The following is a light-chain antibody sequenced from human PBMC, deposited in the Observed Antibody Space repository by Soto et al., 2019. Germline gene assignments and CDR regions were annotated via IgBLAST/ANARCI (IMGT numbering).Light chain of an antibody. J-gene: IGKJ2*01. V-gene: IGKV3-11*01. CDR1: QSVSSY. CDR2: DVS. CDR3: QQRGNWPYT. Sequence: EIVLTQSPATLSLSPGERATLSCRASQSVSSYLAWYQQKPGQAPRLLIYDVSNRATGIPARFSGSGSGTDFTLTISSLEPEDFAVYYCQQRGNWPYTFGQGTKVEIK.